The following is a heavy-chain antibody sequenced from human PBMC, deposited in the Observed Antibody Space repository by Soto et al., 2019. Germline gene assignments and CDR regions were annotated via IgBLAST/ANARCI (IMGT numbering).Heavy chain of an antibody. CDR1: AYTFTSYG. V-gene: IGHV1-18*01. CDR2: ISAYNGNT. J-gene: IGHJ4*02. Sequence: ASVKVSCKASAYTFTSYGIIWVRQAPGQGLEWMGWISAYNGNTNYAQKLQGRVTMTTDTSTSTAYMELRSLRVEDTAVYYCVRRLTTTVTAMGYWGQGTPVTVSS. D-gene: IGHD4-17*01. CDR3: VRRLTTTVTAMGY.